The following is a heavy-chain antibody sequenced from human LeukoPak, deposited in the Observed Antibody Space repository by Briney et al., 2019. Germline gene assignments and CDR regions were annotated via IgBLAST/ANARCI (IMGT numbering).Heavy chain of an antibody. D-gene: IGHD2-2*01. CDR1: GFTFSSYA. CDR2: ISPDGGNT. Sequence: GGSLRLSCSASGFTFSSYAMHWVRQAPGKGLEYVSAISPDGGNTYYADSVKGRFTISRDNAKSTLYLQMNSLRAEDTAVYYCARDYARAVEYWGQGTLATVSS. CDR3: ARDYARAVEY. J-gene: IGHJ4*02. V-gene: IGHV3-64*04.